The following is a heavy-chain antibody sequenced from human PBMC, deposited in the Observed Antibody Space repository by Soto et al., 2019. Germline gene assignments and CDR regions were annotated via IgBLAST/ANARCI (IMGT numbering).Heavy chain of an antibody. V-gene: IGHV3-48*01. D-gene: IGHD3-10*01. CDR3: ARDRTMVRGVITNYGMDV. J-gene: IGHJ6*02. CDR2: ISSSSSTI. CDR1: GFTFSSYS. Sequence: EVQLVESGGGLVQPGGSLRLSCAASGFTFSSYSMNWVRQAPGKGLEWVSYISSSSSTIYYADSVKGRFTISRDNAKNSXXLQMNSLRAEDTAVYYCARDRTMVRGVITNYGMDVWGQGTTVTVSS.